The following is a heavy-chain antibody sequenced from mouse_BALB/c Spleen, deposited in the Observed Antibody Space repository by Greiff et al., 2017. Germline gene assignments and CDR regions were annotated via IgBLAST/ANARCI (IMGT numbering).Heavy chain of an antibody. Sequence: QVTLKVSGPGILQPSQTLSLTCSFSGFSLSTSGMGVSWIRQPSGKGLEWLAHIYWDDDKRYNPSLKSRLTISKDTSSNQVFLKITSVDTADTATYYCAHYGYGAMDYWGQGTSVTVSS. V-gene: IGHV8-12*01. CDR1: GFSLSTSGMG. J-gene: IGHJ4*01. CDR2: IYWDDDK. CDR3: AHYGYGAMDY. D-gene: IGHD2-2*01.